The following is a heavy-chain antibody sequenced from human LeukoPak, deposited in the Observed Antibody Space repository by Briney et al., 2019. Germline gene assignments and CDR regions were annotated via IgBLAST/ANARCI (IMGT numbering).Heavy chain of an antibody. Sequence: GASVKVSCKASGYTFTSYDINWVRQATGQGLEWMGWMNPNSGNTGYAQKFQGRVTITTDESTSTAYMELSSLRSEDTAVYYCARDTAMAYYMDVWGKGTTVTVSS. J-gene: IGHJ6*03. V-gene: IGHV1-8*01. CDR3: ARDTAMAYYMDV. CDR2: MNPNSGNT. D-gene: IGHD5-18*01. CDR1: GYTFTSYD.